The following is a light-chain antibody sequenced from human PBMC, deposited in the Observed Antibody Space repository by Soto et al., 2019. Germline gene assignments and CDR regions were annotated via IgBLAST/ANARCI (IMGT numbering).Light chain of an antibody. Sequence: DIVMTQSPLSLPVTPGEPASISCRSSQSLLHSNGYNYLDWYLQKPRQSPQLLIYLGSNRASGVPDRFSGSGSGTDFTLKISRVEAEDVGVYYCMQALPTPNTFGQGTKLEIK. CDR3: MQALPTPNT. CDR1: QSLLHSNGYNY. CDR2: LGS. J-gene: IGKJ2*01. V-gene: IGKV2-28*01.